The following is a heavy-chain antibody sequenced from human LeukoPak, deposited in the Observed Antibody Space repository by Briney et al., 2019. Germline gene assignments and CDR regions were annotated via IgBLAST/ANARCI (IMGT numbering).Heavy chain of an antibody. Sequence: GGSLRLSCAASGFTVSSNYMSWVRQAPGKGLEWVSVIYSGGSTYYADSVKGRFTISRDNSKNTLYLQMNSLRAEDTAVCYCAVSLREYYDFWSGYYTGDYWGQGTLVTVSS. CDR2: IYSGGST. J-gene: IGHJ4*02. CDR3: AVSLREYYDFWSGYYTGDY. D-gene: IGHD3-3*01. V-gene: IGHV3-53*01. CDR1: GFTVSSNY.